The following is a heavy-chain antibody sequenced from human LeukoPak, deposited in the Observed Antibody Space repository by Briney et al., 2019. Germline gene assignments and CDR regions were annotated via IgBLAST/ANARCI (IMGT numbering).Heavy chain of an antibody. CDR1: GGSISIGGYY. J-gene: IGHJ3*02. V-gene: IGHV4-31*03. CDR3: ARVIDAPCRSTSCYYVAFDI. Sequence: KPSQTLSLTCTVSGGSISIGGYYWSWIRQHPGKGLEWIGYIYYSGSTYYNPSLKSRVTISVDTSKNQFSLKLSSVTAADTAVYYCARVIDAPCRSTSCYYVAFDIWGQGTMVTVSS. CDR2: IYYSGST. D-gene: IGHD2-2*01.